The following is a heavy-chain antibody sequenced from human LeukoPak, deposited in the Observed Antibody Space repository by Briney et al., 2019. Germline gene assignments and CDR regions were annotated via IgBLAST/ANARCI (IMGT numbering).Heavy chain of an antibody. CDR1: GFTVSTND. J-gene: IGHJ3*01. CDR2: LYSGGST. Sequence: GSLRLSCAAPGFTVSTNDMSWVRQAPGKGLEWVSVLYSGGSTSYADSVNGRFTISRDDSKNTLYLQMNSLRAGDTAVYYCTKAGAPDPYWGQGTMVTVSS. D-gene: IGHD1-26*01. V-gene: IGHV3-53*01. CDR3: TKAGAPDPY.